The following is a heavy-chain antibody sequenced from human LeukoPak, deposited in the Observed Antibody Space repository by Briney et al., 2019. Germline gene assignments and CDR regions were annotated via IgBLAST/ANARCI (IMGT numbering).Heavy chain of an antibody. CDR3: ATVVVVAATLSGDAFDI. V-gene: IGHV1-18*01. J-gene: IGHJ3*02. CDR2: INAYNGNT. Sequence: ASVKVSCKASGYTFTSYGISWVRQAPGQGLEWMGWINAYNGNTNYAQKLQGRVTMTTDTSTSTAYMELSSLRSEDTAVYYCATVVVVAATLSGDAFDIWGQGTMVTVSS. CDR1: GYTFTSYG. D-gene: IGHD2-15*01.